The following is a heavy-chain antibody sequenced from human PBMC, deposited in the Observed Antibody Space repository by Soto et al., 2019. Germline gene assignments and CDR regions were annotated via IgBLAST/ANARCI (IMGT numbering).Heavy chain of an antibody. Sequence: EVQLVESGGGLVQPGGSLRLSCAASGFTFSDHYMDWVRQAPGKGLEWVGRSRNKANSYSTEYAASVKGRFTISRDESKNSRYLQMNSLKPEDTAVYYCARFSGSYTRGLDYWGQGTLVTVSS. D-gene: IGHD1-26*01. CDR3: ARFSGSYTRGLDY. J-gene: IGHJ4*02. V-gene: IGHV3-72*01. CDR1: GFTFSDHY. CDR2: SRNKANSYST.